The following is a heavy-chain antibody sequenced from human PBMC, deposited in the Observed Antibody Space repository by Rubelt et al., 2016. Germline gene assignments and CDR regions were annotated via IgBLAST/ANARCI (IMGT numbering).Heavy chain of an antibody. CDR3: TELGPYDY. D-gene: IGHD3-16*01. CDR1: GFTFSGSA. J-gene: IGHJ4*02. V-gene: IGHV3-73*02. CDR2: IRSKANNYAT. Sequence: EVQLVESGGGLVQRGGSLRLSCAASGFTFSGSAMHWVRQASGKGLEWAGRIRSKANNYATAYAASVKGRFTISRDDSKNTAYLQMNSLKTEDTAVYYCTELGPYDYWGQGTLVTVSS.